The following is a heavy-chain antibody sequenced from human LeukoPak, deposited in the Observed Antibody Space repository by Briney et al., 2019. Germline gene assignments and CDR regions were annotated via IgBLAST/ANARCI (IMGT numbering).Heavy chain of an antibody. CDR3: ARALGCSSSSEFYWFDP. CDR2: IYYSGST. J-gene: IGHJ5*02. CDR1: GGSISSYY. Sequence: SETLSLTCTVSGGSISSYYWSWIRQPPGKGLEWIGYIYYSGSTNYSPSLKSRVTISVDTSKNQFSLKLSSVTAADTAVYYCARALGCSSSSEFYWFDPWGQGTLVTVSS. D-gene: IGHD6-6*01. V-gene: IGHV4-59*01.